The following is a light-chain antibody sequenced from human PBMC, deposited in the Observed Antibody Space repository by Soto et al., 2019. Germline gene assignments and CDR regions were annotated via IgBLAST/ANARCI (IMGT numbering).Light chain of an antibody. CDR3: LHHHNFPIT. Sequence: DIQMTQSPYTMSPYVGNKVTITYRASQGISNHLVWFQQTTGKVPKRLIYDASVLPPGVSSRFRGRGSGTDFTLTISRLQTEDFTTYYCLHHHNFPITFGQGTRLEIK. J-gene: IGKJ5*01. V-gene: IGKV1-17*03. CDR1: QGISNH. CDR2: DAS.